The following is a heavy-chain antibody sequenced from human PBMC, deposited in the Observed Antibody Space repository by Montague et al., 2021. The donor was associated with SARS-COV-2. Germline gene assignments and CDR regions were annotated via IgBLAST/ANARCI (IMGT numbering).Heavy chain of an antibody. CDR1: GGSVSRGSHY. CDR2: VFYSGRT. Sequence: SETLSLTCSVSGGSVSRGSHYWSWIRQPPGKGLEWIGYVFYSGRTSYNPSLKSRVTISIDTSKNQFSLKLNSLTAADTAVYYCARGQQLDFDYWGQGTLVTVSS. D-gene: IGHD6-13*01. J-gene: IGHJ4*02. CDR3: ARGQQLDFDY. V-gene: IGHV4-61*01.